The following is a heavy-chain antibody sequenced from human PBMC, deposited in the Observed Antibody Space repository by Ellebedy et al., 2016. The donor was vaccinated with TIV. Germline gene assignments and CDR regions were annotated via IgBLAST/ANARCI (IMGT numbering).Heavy chain of an antibody. J-gene: IGHJ4*02. CDR2: INPNSGGT. CDR3: ARGHGDYEVPFDY. CDR1: GYTFTGYY. V-gene: IGHV1-2*04. D-gene: IGHD4-17*01. Sequence: AASVKVSCKASGYTFTGYYMHWVRQAPGQGLEWMGWINPNSGGTNYAQKFQGWVTMTRDTSISTAYMGLSRQRSDDTAVYYCARGHGDYEVPFDYWGQGTLVTVSS.